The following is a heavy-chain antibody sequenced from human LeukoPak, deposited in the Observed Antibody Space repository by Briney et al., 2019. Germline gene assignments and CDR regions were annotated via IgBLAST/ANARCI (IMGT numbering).Heavy chain of an antibody. CDR1: GGSISSYY. D-gene: IGHD2-2*01. CDR3: ARSYCSSTSCYAGGSMTDAFDI. V-gene: IGHV4-4*07. Sequence: SETLSLTCTVSGGSISSYYWSWIRQPAGKGLEWIGRIYTSGSTNYNPSLKSRVTMSVDTSKNQFSLKLSSVTAADTAVYYCARSYCSSTSCYAGGSMTDAFDIWGQGTMVTVSS. J-gene: IGHJ3*02. CDR2: IYTSGST.